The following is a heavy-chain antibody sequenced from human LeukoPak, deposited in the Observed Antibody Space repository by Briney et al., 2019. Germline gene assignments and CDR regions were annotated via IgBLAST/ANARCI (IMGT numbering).Heavy chain of an antibody. V-gene: IGHV4-39*01. J-gene: IGHJ1*01. CDR1: GGSISSSSYY. CDR3: ASRDYYDSSGYLQYFQH. D-gene: IGHD3-22*01. CDR2: IYYSGST. Sequence: PSETLSLTCTVSGGSISSSSYYWGWIRQPPGKGLEWNGSIYYSGSTYYNPSLKSRATISVDTSKNQFSLKLSSVTAADTAVYYCASRDYYDSSGYLQYFQHWGQGTLVTVSS.